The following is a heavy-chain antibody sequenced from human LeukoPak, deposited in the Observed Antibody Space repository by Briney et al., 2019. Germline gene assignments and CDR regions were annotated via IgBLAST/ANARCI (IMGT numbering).Heavy chain of an antibody. CDR2: LSGTGGST. Sequence: GGSLRLSCVGSGFTFRSHAMSWVRQAPGKGLEWVSTLSGTGGSTYYADFVKGRFTISRDNSKNTLYLQMNSLRAEDTAVYYCAKVGSGWYVSWGQGTLVTVSS. CDR3: AKVGSGWYVS. D-gene: IGHD6-19*01. CDR1: GFTFRSHA. V-gene: IGHV3-23*01. J-gene: IGHJ4*02.